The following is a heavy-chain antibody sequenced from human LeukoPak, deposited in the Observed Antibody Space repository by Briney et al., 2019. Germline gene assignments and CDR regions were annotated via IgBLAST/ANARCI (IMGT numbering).Heavy chain of an antibody. D-gene: IGHD3-22*01. CDR1: GFTFSSYG. Sequence: GGSLRLSCAASGFTFSSYGMHWVRQAPGKGLEWVAFIRYDGSNKYYADSVKGRFTISRDNSKNTLYLQMNSLRAEDTAVYYCAKDLTYYYDSSGYGDAFDIWGQGTMVTVSS. V-gene: IGHV3-30*02. J-gene: IGHJ3*02. CDR2: IRYDGSNK. CDR3: AKDLTYYYDSSGYGDAFDI.